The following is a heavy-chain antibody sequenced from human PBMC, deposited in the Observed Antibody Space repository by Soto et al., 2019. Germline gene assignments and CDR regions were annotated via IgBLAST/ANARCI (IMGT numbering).Heavy chain of an antibody. J-gene: IGHJ4*02. Sequence: ASVKVSCKASGYTFTSYAMHWVRQAPGQRLEWMGWINAGNGNTKYSQKFQGRVTITRDTSASTAYMELSSLRSEDTAVYYCAREGLPAVVAAPQPDYWGQGTLVTVSS. CDR3: AREGLPAVVAAPQPDY. V-gene: IGHV1-3*01. CDR2: INAGNGNT. CDR1: GYTFTSYA. D-gene: IGHD2-15*01.